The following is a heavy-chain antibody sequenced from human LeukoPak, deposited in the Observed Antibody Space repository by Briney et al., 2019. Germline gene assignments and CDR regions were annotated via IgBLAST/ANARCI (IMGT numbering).Heavy chain of an antibody. CDR1: GGSISSYY. D-gene: IGHD6-19*01. CDR3: ARMEQWLYGMDV. Sequence: SETLSLTCTVPGGSISSYYWTWIRQPPGKGLEWIGYIYYSWSTNYNPSLKSRVTISVDTSKNQFSLKLSSVTAADAAVYYCARMEQWLYGMDVWGQGTTVTVSS. V-gene: IGHV4-59*01. CDR2: IYYSWST. J-gene: IGHJ6*02.